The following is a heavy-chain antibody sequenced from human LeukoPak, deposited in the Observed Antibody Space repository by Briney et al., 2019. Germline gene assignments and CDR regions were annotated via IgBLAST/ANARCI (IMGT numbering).Heavy chain of an antibody. CDR2: IKQDGSEK. CDR3: ARGRLDIVLMVYAYFDY. J-gene: IGHJ4*02. Sequence: QPGGSLRLSCAASRFTFSSYWMSWVRQAPGKGLEWVANIKQDGSEKYYVDSVKGRFTISRDNAKNSLYLQMNSLRAEDTAVYYCARGRLDIVLMVYAYFDYWGQGTLVTVSS. V-gene: IGHV3-7*03. D-gene: IGHD2-8*01. CDR1: RFTFSSYW.